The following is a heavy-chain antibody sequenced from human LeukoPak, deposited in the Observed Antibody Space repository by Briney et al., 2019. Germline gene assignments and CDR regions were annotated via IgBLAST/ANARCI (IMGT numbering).Heavy chain of an antibody. J-gene: IGHJ6*02. CDR3: AKMDYDFWSGSARPYYYYGMDV. D-gene: IGHD3-3*01. V-gene: IGHV3-23*01. CDR2: ISGSGGST. Sequence: GGSLRLSCAASGFTFSSYAMSWVRQAPGKGLEWVSAISGSGGSTYYADSVRGRFTISRDNSKNTLYLQMNSLRAEDAAVYYCAKMDYDFWSGSARPYYYYGMDVWGQGTTVTVSS. CDR1: GFTFSSYA.